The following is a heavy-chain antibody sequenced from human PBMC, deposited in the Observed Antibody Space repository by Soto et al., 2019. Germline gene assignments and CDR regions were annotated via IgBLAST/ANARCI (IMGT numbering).Heavy chain of an antibody. D-gene: IGHD3-10*01. V-gene: IGHV3-20*04. CDR2: VNWNGGST. J-gene: IGHJ6*02. Sequence: GGSLRLSCAASGFTFDDYGMSWARQAPGKGLEWVSGVNWNGGSTGYADSVKGRFTISRDNAKNSLYLQMNSLRAEDTAFYYCAREGVQHGSGPYYYYGMDVWGQGTTVTVSS. CDR1: GFTFDDYG. CDR3: AREGVQHGSGPYYYYGMDV.